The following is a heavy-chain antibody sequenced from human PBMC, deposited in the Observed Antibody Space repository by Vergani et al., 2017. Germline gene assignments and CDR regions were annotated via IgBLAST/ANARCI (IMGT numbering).Heavy chain of an antibody. D-gene: IGHD3-22*01. Sequence: EVQLLESGGGLVQPGGSLRLSCAASGFTFSTYAMTWVRQAPGKGLEWVSTISSDGGSTYYADSVKGRFTISRDNSKNTLYLQMNSLTAEDTAIYYCAGPQATSAYYYGEFDYWGQGILVTVSS. V-gene: IGHV3-23*01. CDR2: ISSDGGST. CDR1: GFTFSTYA. CDR3: AGPQATSAYYYGEFDY. J-gene: IGHJ4*02.